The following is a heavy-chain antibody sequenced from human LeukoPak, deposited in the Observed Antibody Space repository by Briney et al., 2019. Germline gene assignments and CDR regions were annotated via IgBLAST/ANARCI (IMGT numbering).Heavy chain of an antibody. J-gene: IGHJ2*01. CDR2: ISYSGST. Sequence: SETLSLTCTVSGGSISSSSFYWGWIRQPPGKGLEWIGSISYSGSTYYNPSLKSRVTISVDTSKNQFSLKLSPVTAADTAVYYCATTDYYNSSGAYWYFDVWGRGTLVTVSS. V-gene: IGHV4-39*01. D-gene: IGHD3-22*01. CDR3: ATTDYYNSSGAYWYFDV. CDR1: GGSISSSSFY.